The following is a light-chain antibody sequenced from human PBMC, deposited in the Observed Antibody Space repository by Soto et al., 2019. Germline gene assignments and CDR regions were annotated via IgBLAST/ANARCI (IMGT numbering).Light chain of an antibody. CDR1: QTIYSN. Sequence: IGMTQSPATLSVSPGEIATLSCRASQTIYSNVAWYQQRPGQPPRLLIYRASSRATGIPARFSGSGFGTEFTLTISSLQSEDFAVYYCQQYKNWPPITFGQGTRLEIK. CDR2: RAS. V-gene: IGKV3-15*01. J-gene: IGKJ5*01. CDR3: QQYKNWPPIT.